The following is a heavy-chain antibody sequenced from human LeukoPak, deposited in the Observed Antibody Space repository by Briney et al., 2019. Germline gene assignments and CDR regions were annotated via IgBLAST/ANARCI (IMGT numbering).Heavy chain of an antibody. CDR2: INPSGGST. CDR1: GYTFTSYY. D-gene: IGHD3-22*01. V-gene: IGHV1-46*01. CDR3: ARAGYDSSGIKEGGMDV. Sequence: ASVKVSCKASGYTFTSYYMHWVRQAPGQGLEWMGIINPSGGSTSYAQKFQGRVTMTRDTSTSTVYMELSSLRSEDTAVYYCARAGYDSSGIKEGGMDVWGQGTTVTVSS. J-gene: IGHJ6*02.